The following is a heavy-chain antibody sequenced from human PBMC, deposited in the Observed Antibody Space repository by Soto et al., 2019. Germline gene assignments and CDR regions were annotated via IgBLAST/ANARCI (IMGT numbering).Heavy chain of an antibody. CDR3: ARGGYYDSSGSRNYYYYGMNV. CDR2: ISAYDGNT. Sequence: QAQLVQSGAEVKKPGASVKVSCKASGYTFTSYGINWVRQAPGQGLEWLGWISAYDGNTKYAQSVHGRGSMTTATSTKTAYMELRSLRSDDTAMYYCARGGYYDSSGSRNYYYYGMNVWGQGTTVSVSS. CDR1: GYTFTSYG. V-gene: IGHV1-18*04. D-gene: IGHD3-22*01. J-gene: IGHJ6*02.